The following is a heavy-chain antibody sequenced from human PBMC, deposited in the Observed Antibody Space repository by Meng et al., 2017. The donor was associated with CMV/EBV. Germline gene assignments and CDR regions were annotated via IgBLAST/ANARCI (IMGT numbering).Heavy chain of an antibody. V-gene: IGHV4-34*01. CDR2: INHSGST. J-gene: IGHJ4*02. CDR3: AKARSSTSYRTYYFDY. Sequence: PETLSLTSAVYGGSFSGYYWSWIRQPPGKGLEWIGEINHSGSTNYNPSLKSRVTISVDTSKNQFSLKLSSVTAADTAVYYCAKARSSTSYRTYYFDYWGQGTLVTVSS. D-gene: IGHD2-2*01. CDR1: GGSFSGYY.